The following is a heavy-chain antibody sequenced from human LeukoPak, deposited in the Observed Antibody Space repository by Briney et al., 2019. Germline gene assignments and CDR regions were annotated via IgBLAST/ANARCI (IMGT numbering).Heavy chain of an antibody. D-gene: IGHD4-17*01. Sequence: PGGSLRLSCAASGFTFSTYSMNWVRQAPGKGLEWVSFISSTSSNIYYADSVKGRLTISRDNAKNSLYLQMNSLRAEDTAVYYCARDRLRDWGQGTLVTVSS. CDR1: GFTFSTYS. CDR3: ARDRLRD. V-gene: IGHV3-21*01. J-gene: IGHJ4*02. CDR2: ISSTSSNI.